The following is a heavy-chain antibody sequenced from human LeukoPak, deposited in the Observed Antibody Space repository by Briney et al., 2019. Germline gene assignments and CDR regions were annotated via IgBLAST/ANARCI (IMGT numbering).Heavy chain of an antibody. CDR1: AFTFRDYY. V-gene: IGHV3-11*01. Sequence: GGSLRLSCAASAFTFRDYYMSWIRQAPGKGLEWISYISTNGGAKYYADSVKGRFTISRDNTENSLFLQMDSLRAEDTAVYYCARFRFASSWPYGVDVWGQGTTVTVSS. CDR3: ARFRFASSWPYGVDV. D-gene: IGHD6-13*01. CDR2: ISTNGGAK. J-gene: IGHJ6*02.